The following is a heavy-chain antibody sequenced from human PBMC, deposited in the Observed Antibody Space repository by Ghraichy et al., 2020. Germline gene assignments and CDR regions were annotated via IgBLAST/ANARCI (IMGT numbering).Heavy chain of an antibody. J-gene: IGHJ4*02. CDR3: ARAHPRGYYDSSGYPYYFDY. CDR2: IYYSGGT. D-gene: IGHD3-22*01. Sequence: SETLSLTCTVSGGSISSYYWSWIRQPPGKGLEWIGYIYYSGGTNYNPSLKSRVTISVDTSKNQFSLKLSSVTAADTAVYYCARAHPRGYYDSSGYPYYFDYWGQGTLVTVSS. CDR1: GGSISSYY. V-gene: IGHV4-59*01.